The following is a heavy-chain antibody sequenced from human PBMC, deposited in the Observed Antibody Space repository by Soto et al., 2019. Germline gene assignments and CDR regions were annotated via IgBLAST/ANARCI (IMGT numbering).Heavy chain of an antibody. CDR1: GGSINTRDYY. J-gene: IGHJ4*02. D-gene: IGHD2-15*01. CDR2: IFYSGNT. CDR3: ARARGARYFDY. V-gene: IGHV4-39*07. Sequence: SETLSLTCSVSGGSINTRDYYWGWIRQSPGKGLEWIGSIFYSGNTYYNPSLKSRVTISVDTSKNQFSLKLSSVTAADTAVYYCARARGARYFDYWGQGTLVTVSS.